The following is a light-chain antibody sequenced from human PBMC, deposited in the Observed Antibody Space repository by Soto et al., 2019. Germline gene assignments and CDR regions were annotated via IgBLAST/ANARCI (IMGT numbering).Light chain of an antibody. Sequence: EVVLTQSPGTLSLSPVERSTLSCMASQSLRRNYIAWYQQRPGRAPRLLIYGASSRATGIPDRFSGSGSGTDFSLTISRLEPEDFAVYYCQQRSTWPRLTCGGGTKGDIK. CDR1: QSLRRNY. CDR2: GAS. V-gene: IGKV3D-20*02. J-gene: IGKJ4*01. CDR3: QQRSTWPRLT.